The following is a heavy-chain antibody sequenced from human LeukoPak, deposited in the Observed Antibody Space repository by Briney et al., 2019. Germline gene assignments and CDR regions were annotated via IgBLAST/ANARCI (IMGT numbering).Heavy chain of an antibody. CDR1: GGSISSSSYY. CDR3: ARHALRIAVAENWFDP. D-gene: IGHD6-19*01. V-gene: IGHV4-39*01. J-gene: IGHJ5*02. Sequence: PSETLSFTCTVSGGSISSSSYYWGWIRQPPGKGLEWIGSIYYGGSTYYNPSLKSRVTISVDTSKNQFSLKLSSVTAADTAVYYCARHALRIAVAENWFDPWGQGTLVTVSS. CDR2: IYYGGST.